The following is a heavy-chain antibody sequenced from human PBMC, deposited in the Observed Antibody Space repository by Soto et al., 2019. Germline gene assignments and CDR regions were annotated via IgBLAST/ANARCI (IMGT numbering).Heavy chain of an antibody. CDR3: ARYCSGGSCYSAFDY. CDR1: VGSISSSSYY. D-gene: IGHD2-15*01. J-gene: IGHJ4*02. V-gene: IGHV4-39*07. Sequence: SSETLSLTCTVSVGSISSSSYYWGWIRQPPGKGLEWIGSIYYSGSTYYNPSLKSRVTISVDTSKNQFSLKLSSVTAADTAVYYCARYCSGGSCYSAFDYWGQGTLVTVSS. CDR2: IYYSGST.